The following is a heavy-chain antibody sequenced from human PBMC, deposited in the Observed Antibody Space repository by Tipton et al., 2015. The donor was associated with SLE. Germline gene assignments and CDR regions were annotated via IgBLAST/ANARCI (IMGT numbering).Heavy chain of an antibody. D-gene: IGHD1-1*01. CDR1: GFTVSSNY. J-gene: IGHJ4*02. CDR3: ATQGAGTTGSDY. CDR2: IYSGGST. Sequence: SLRLSCAASGFTVSSNYMSWVRQAPGKGLEWVSVIYSGGSTYYADSVKGRFTISRDNSKNTLYLQMNSLRAEDTAVYYCATQGAGTTGSDYWGQGTLVTVSS. V-gene: IGHV3-66*02.